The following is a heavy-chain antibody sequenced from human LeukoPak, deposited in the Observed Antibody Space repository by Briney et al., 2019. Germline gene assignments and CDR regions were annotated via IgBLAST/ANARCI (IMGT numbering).Heavy chain of an antibody. Sequence: SVTVSFKASGGTFSSYAISWVRQAPGQGLEWMGGIIPIFGTANYAQKFQGRVTITADESTSTAYMELSSLRSEDTAVYYCARDPITDYGGNSNWFDPWGQGTLVTVSS. CDR1: GGTFSSYA. V-gene: IGHV1-69*01. D-gene: IGHD4-23*01. J-gene: IGHJ5*02. CDR2: IIPIFGTA. CDR3: ARDPITDYGGNSNWFDP.